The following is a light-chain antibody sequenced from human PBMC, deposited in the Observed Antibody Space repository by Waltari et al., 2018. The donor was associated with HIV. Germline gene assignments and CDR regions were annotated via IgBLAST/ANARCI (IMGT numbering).Light chain of an antibody. Sequence: QSALTQPPSASGSLGQSVTISCSGTGPSDVGGYNYVSWYQQHPGKAPKLIIYEVIKRPSGVPDRFSGSKSGNTAALTVSGLQAEDEADYYCSSYAGSNNLGVFGGGTKLTVL. V-gene: IGLV2-8*01. CDR3: SSYAGSNNLGV. CDR1: GPSDVGGYNY. CDR2: EVI. J-gene: IGLJ2*01.